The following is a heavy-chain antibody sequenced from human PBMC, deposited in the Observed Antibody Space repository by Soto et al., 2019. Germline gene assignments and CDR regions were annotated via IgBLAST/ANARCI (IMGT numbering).Heavy chain of an antibody. Sequence: LSLTCTVSGGSISSSSYYWGWIRQPPGKGLEWIGSIYYSGSTYYNPSLKSRVTISVDTSKNQFSLKLSSVTAADTAVYYCARHRITMIGSVDYWGQGTLVTVSS. CDR3: ARHRITMIGSVDY. V-gene: IGHV4-39*01. CDR1: GGSISSSSYY. D-gene: IGHD3-22*01. J-gene: IGHJ4*02. CDR2: IYYSGST.